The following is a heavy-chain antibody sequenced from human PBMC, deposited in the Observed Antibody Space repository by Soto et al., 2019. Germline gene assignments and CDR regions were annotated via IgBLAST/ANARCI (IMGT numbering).Heavy chain of an antibody. Sequence: PSETLSLTCTVSGGSIISYYWSWIRQPPGKGLEWIGYIYYSGSTNYNPSLKSRVTISVDTSKNQFSLKLSSVTAADTAVYYCARTYYDFWSGYYYYYYMDVWGKGTTVTVSS. J-gene: IGHJ6*03. D-gene: IGHD3-3*01. CDR3: ARTYYDFWSGYYYYYYMDV. CDR2: IYYSGST. V-gene: IGHV4-59*01. CDR1: GGSIISYY.